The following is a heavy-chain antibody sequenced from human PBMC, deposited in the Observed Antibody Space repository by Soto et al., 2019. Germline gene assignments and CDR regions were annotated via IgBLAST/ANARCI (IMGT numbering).Heavy chain of an antibody. CDR3: ARDSSHSSGWSWAFDI. J-gene: IGHJ3*02. Sequence: GGSLRLSCAASGFTLSSYAMHWVRQAPGKGLEWVAVISYDGSNKYYADSVKGRFTISRDNSKNTLYLQMNSLRAEDTAVYYCARDSSHSSGWSWAFDIWGQGTMVTVSS. V-gene: IGHV3-30-3*01. CDR2: ISYDGSNK. CDR1: GFTLSSYA. D-gene: IGHD6-19*01.